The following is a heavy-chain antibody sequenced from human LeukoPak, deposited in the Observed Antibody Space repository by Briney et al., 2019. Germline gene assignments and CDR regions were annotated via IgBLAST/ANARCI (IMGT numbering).Heavy chain of an antibody. CDR2: SSNGGST. CDR1: GFTFSSYA. V-gene: IGHV3-64*01. D-gene: IGHD5-12*01. J-gene: IGHJ4*02. Sequence: GGSLRLSCAASGFTFSSYAMHWVRQAPGKGLEYVSASSNGGSTYYANSVKGRFTISRDNSKNTLYLQMGSLRAEDMAVYYCARVGSGYVGIDYWGQETLVTVSS. CDR3: ARVGSGYVGIDY.